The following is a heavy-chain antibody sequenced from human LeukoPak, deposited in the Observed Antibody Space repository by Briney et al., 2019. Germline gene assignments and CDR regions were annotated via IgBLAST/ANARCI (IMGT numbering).Heavy chain of an antibody. CDR1: GFRFSSYG. V-gene: IGHV3-33*08. J-gene: IGHJ4*02. CDR3: ARDPGFGGSYYLHY. Sequence: PGGSLRLSCAAFGFRFSSYGMHWVRQAPGKGLEWVAVIWYDGNKKYYADSVRGRFTISRDNSKNTLYLQMDSLRADDTAVYYCARDPGFGGSYYLHYWGQGTLVNVSS. CDR2: IWYDGNKK. D-gene: IGHD1-26*01.